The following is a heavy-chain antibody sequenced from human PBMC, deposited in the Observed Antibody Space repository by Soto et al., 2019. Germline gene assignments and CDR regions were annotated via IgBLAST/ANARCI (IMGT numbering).Heavy chain of an antibody. D-gene: IGHD2-15*01. Sequence: ASVKVSCKASGYTFTGYYMHWVRQAPGQGLEWMGWINPNSGNTGYAQKLQGRVTMTTDTSTSTAYMELRSLRSDDTAVYYCARDEGYCSGGSCYVWFDPWGQGTLVTVSS. J-gene: IGHJ5*02. V-gene: IGHV1-18*04. CDR2: INPNSGNT. CDR3: ARDEGYCSGGSCYVWFDP. CDR1: GYTFTGYY.